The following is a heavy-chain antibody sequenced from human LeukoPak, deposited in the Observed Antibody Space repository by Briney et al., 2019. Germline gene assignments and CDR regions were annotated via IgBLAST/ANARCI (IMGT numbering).Heavy chain of an antibody. Sequence: PSETLSLTCTVSGGSISRTTYYWGWIRQPPGKGLEWIGTTYHSGSTYYNPSLRSRVNISVDTSKNHFSLNLSSMTAADTAVYYCARMGLLRYLEWFSDFWGQGTLVTVSS. V-gene: IGHV4-39*07. J-gene: IGHJ4*02. CDR2: TYHSGST. D-gene: IGHD3-3*01. CDR3: ARMGLLRYLEWFSDF. CDR1: GGSISRTTYY.